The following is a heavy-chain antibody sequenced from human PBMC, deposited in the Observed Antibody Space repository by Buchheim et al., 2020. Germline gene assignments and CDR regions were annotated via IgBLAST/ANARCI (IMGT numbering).Heavy chain of an antibody. CDR3: TKEETYECDGSGYYPFEY. D-gene: IGHD3-3*01. CDR2: ISYDGSNK. V-gene: IGHV3-30*18. Sequence: QVQLVESGGGVVQPGRSLRLSCAASGFTFSSYGMHWVRQAPGKGLEWVAVISYDGSNKNYADSVKGRFTISRDNSKNTLYLQMNSLRAKNTAGYYCTKEETYECDGSGYYPFEYWGQGTL. J-gene: IGHJ4*02. CDR1: GFTFSSYG.